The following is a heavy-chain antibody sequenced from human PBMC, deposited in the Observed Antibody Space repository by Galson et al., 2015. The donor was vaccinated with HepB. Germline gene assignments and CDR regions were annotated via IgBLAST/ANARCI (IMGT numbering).Heavy chain of an antibody. V-gene: IGHV3-53*01. CDR3: ARDRRATVTARFYYGMDV. J-gene: IGHJ6*02. Sequence: SLRLSCAASGFTVSSNYMSWVRQAPGKGLEWVSVIYSGGSTYYADSVKGRFTISRDNSKNTLYLQMNSLRAEDTAVYYCARDRRATVTARFYYGMDVWGQGTTVTVSS. D-gene: IGHD4-17*01. CDR1: GFTVSSNY. CDR2: IYSGGST.